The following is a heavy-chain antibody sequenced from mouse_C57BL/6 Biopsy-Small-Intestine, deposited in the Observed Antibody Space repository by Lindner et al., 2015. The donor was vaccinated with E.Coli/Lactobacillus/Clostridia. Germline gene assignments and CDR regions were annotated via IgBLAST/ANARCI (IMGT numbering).Heavy chain of an antibody. J-gene: IGHJ4*01. D-gene: IGHD1-1*01. V-gene: IGHV1-84*02. CDR1: GYTFTNYA. CDR3: TRAWWGNYYYFDY. Sequence: SVKVSCKASGYTFTNYAMHWVRQAPGQRLEWMGWINGGNGNTIYSHKFQDRVTITRDTSASTVYMELSSLRSEDTAVYFCTRAWWGNYYYFDYWGQGALVTVSS. CDR2: INGGNGNT.